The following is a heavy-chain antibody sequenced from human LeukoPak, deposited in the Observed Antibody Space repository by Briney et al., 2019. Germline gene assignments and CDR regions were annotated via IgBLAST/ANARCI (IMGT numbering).Heavy chain of an antibody. J-gene: IGHJ5*02. Sequence: APVKVSCKTSGYTFIDYYLHWVRQAPGQGLEWMGWLNPNSGVTNYAQTFQGRVTMTRDTSMRTAYMELSRLRSDDTAVYYCARSRMTTIGWFDPWGQGTLVTVAS. CDR2: LNPNSGVT. D-gene: IGHD4-17*01. V-gene: IGHV1-2*02. CDR1: GYTFIDYY. CDR3: ARSRMTTIGWFDP.